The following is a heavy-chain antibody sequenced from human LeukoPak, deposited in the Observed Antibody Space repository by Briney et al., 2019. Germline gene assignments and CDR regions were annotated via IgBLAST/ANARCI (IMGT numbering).Heavy chain of an antibody. CDR2: IDTSGST. V-gene: IGHV4-4*07. CDR1: GGSMSSYH. J-gene: IGHJ3*02. D-gene: IGHD3-22*01. CDR3: ARYVVRNAFDI. Sequence: SETLSLTCTVSGGSMSSYHWSWIRQPAGKGLEWIGRIDTSGSTNYNFSLKSRVTMSIDTSKNQFSLKLRSVTAADTAVYYCARYVVRNAFDIWGQGTMVTVSS.